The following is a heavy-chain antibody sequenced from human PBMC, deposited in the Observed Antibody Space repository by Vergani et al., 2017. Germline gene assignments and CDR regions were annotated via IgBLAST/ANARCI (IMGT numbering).Heavy chain of an antibody. J-gene: IGHJ4*03. CDR3: ARLLAVAGDY. CDR1: GFTFSSYA. D-gene: IGHD6-19*01. V-gene: IGHV3-30-3*01. CDR2: ISYDGSNK. Sequence: QVQLVESGGGVVQPGRSLRLSCAASGFTFSSYAMHWVRQAPGKGLEWVAVISYDGSNKYYADSVKGRFTISRDNSKNTLYLQMNSLRAEDTAVYYCARLLAVAGDYWGQGTTVTVSS.